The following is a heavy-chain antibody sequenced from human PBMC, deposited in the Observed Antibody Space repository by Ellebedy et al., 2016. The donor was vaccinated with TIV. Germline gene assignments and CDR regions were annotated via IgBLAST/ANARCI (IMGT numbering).Heavy chain of an antibody. CDR2: ISWDSRDV. V-gene: IGHV3-9*01. J-gene: IGHJ3*02. D-gene: IGHD2-8*02. CDR3: ARRKESGLDI. Sequence: SLKISXAASAFNFDDSPMHWVRQAPGKGLDWVSGISWDSRDVVYADSVRGRFTMSRDNAKNSLYLQMNSLRAEDTAVYYCARRKESGLDIWGQGTMVTVSS. CDR1: AFNFDDSP.